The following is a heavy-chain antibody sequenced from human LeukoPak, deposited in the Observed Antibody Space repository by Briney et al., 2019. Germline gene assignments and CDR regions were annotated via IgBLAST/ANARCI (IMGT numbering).Heavy chain of an antibody. V-gene: IGHV3-66*02. CDR2: IYSGGST. D-gene: IGHD1-14*01. J-gene: IGHJ3*02. Sequence: PGGSLRLSCAASGFTFSSNYMSWVRQAPGKGLEWVSVIYSGGSTYYSGSVKGRFTISKDNSKHTLYLQMNSLRADDTAVYYCARGSSGMAFDIWGQGTMVTVSS. CDR3: ARGSSGMAFDI. CDR1: GFTFSSNY.